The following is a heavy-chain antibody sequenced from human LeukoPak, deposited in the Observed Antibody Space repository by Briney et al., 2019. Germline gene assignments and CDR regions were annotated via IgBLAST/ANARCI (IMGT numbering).Heavy chain of an antibody. Sequence: PGGSLRLSCVASGFTFSSYEMNWVRQAPGKGLEWISYITTGGSTRYYADSVKGRFTISRDNSKNTLYLQMNSLRAEDTAVYYCARVSVGYDSSGYYSGPFDYWGQGTLVTVSS. V-gene: IGHV3-48*03. J-gene: IGHJ4*02. CDR1: GFTFSSYE. CDR2: ITTGGSTR. D-gene: IGHD3-22*01. CDR3: ARVSVGYDSSGYYSGPFDY.